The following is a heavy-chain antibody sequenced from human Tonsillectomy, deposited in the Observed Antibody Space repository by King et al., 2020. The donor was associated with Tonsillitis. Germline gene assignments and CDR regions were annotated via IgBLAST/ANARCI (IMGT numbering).Heavy chain of an antibody. V-gene: IGHV3-30*01. CDR3: ARDLSESSSWYLSSDY. CDR2: ISFDGSDT. J-gene: IGHJ4*02. Sequence: VQLVESGGGVVQPGRSLRLSCAASGFTFSSYAMHWVRQAPGKGLEWVAVISFDGSDTYYADSVKGRFTISRDNSKNTLYLQINSLRAEDTAVYYCARDLSESSSWYLSSDYWGQGTLVTVS. D-gene: IGHD6-13*01. CDR1: GFTFSSYA.